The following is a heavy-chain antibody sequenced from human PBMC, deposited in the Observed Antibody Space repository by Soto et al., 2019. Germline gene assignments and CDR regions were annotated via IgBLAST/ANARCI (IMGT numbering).Heavy chain of an antibody. CDR3: ASASSMTTVTKDTDY. J-gene: IGHJ4*02. V-gene: IGHV3-48*02. D-gene: IGHD4-17*01. Sequence: EVQLVESGGGLVQPGGSLSLSCAASGFTFSSYSMNWVRQAPGQGLEWVSYISSSSSTIYYADSVNGRFTISRDNAKNSLCLQMNGLRDDDTDVYYCASASSMTTVTKDTDYWGQGTLVTVFS. CDR1: GFTFSSYS. CDR2: ISSSSSTI.